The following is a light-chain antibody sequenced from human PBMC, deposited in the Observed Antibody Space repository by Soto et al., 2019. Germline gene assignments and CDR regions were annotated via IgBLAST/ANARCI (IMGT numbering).Light chain of an antibody. V-gene: IGLV1-44*01. Sequence: QSVVTQPPSASGTPGQRVTISCSGRSSNIGSNAVNWYQQFPGMAPKVLIYNNNERPSGVPDRFSGYKSGTSAFLAISGLPSEDAADYYCATWDDRLNGWVFGGGTKLTVL. CDR2: NNN. CDR1: SSNIGSNA. CDR3: ATWDDRLNGWV. J-gene: IGLJ3*02.